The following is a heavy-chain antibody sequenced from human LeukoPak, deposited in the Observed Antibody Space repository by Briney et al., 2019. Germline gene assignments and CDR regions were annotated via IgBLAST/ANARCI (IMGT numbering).Heavy chain of an antibody. J-gene: IGHJ4*02. CDR2: VSYSGTT. CDR3: ARHQSERLVVNY. CDR1: GDSISSHSYF. D-gene: IGHD2-8*02. V-gene: IGHV4-39*01. Sequence: SETLSLTCTVSGDSISSHSYFWGWIRQPPGKGLEWIGSVSYSGTTYYNPSPKGRLTISVDTANNHISLRLTSVTATDTATYYCARHQSERLVVNYWGQGTLVTVSS.